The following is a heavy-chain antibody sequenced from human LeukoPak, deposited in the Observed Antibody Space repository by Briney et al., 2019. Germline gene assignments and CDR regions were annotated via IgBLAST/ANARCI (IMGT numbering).Heavy chain of an antibody. D-gene: IGHD1-26*01. Sequence: ASVKVSCKASGGTFSSYAISWVRQAPGQGLEWMGIINPSGGSTSYAQKFQGRVTMTRDTSTSTVYMELSSLRSEDTAVYYCARDNRMGATDYFDYWGQGTLVTVSS. V-gene: IGHV1-46*01. CDR3: ARDNRMGATDYFDY. CDR1: GGTFSSYA. J-gene: IGHJ4*02. CDR2: INPSGGST.